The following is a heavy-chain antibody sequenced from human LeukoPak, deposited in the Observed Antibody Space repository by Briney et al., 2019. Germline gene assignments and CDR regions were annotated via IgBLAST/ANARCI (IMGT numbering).Heavy chain of an antibody. CDR3: ARDPYSYGYCDY. CDR2: IWYDGSNK. D-gene: IGHD5-18*01. J-gene: IGHJ4*02. CDR1: GFTFSRYG. Sequence: GRSLRLSCAASGFTFSRYGMHWVRQAPGKGLEWVAVIWYDGSNKYYADSVKGRFTISRDNSENTLYLQMNSLRAEDTAVYYCARDPYSYGYCDYWGQGTLVTVSS. V-gene: IGHV3-33*01.